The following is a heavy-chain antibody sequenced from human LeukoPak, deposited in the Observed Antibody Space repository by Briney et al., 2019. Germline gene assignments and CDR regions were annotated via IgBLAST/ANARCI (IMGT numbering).Heavy chain of an antibody. CDR2: ISGGGGGT. CDR1: GFTFNSYA. J-gene: IGHJ4*02. D-gene: IGHD3-10*01. V-gene: IGHV3-23*01. CDR3: AKDLGYGSGSSFDY. Sequence: GGSLRLSCAASGFTFNSYAVNWVRQAPGKGLEWVSTISGGGGGTYYADPVKRRFTISRDNPKNTLYLKMNSLRAEDTAVYYCAKDLGYGSGSSFDYWGQGTLVTVSS.